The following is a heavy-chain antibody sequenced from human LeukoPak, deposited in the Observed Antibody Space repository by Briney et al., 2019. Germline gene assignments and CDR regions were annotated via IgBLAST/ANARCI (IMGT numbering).Heavy chain of an antibody. V-gene: IGHV3-23*01. Sequence: PGGSLRLSCAASAFTFSRFAMSWVRQAPGKGLEWVSAIRAGSDVTYCADFVKGRFTISRDNSKNMLFLQMNSLKVEDTAIYFCAQDWIDGDSGIDQWGQGTLVTVSA. J-gene: IGHJ4*02. CDR3: AQDWIDGDSGIDQ. CDR2: IRAGSDVT. D-gene: IGHD4-17*01. CDR1: AFTFSRFA.